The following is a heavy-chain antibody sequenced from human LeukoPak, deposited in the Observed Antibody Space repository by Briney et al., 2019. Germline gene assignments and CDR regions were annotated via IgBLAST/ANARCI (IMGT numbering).Heavy chain of an antibody. J-gene: IGHJ3*02. CDR1: GFTFSSYW. CDR2: IKQDGSDK. D-gene: IGHD2-8*01. Sequence: GGSLRLSCAASGFTFSSYWMSWVRQAPGKGLEWVANIKQDGSDKYYVDSVKGRFTISRDNAKNSLYLQMNSLRAEDTAVYYCARVLGCTNGVCHDGFDIWGQGTMVTVSS. V-gene: IGHV3-7*01. CDR3: ARVLGCTNGVCHDGFDI.